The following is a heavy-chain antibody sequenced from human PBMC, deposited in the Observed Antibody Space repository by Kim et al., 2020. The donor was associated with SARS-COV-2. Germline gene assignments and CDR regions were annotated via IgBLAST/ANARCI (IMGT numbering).Heavy chain of an antibody. CDR2: ISYDGSNK. V-gene: IGHV3-30*04. D-gene: IGHD5-12*01. CDR3: ARDDSGYGGRCYY. J-gene: IGHJ4*02. CDR1: GFTFSSYA. Sequence: GGSLRLSCAASGFTFSSYAMHWVRQAPGKGLEWVAVISYDGSNKYYADSVKGRFTISRDNSKNTLYLQMNSLRAEDTAVYYCARDDSGYGGRCYYWGQGTLVTVSS.